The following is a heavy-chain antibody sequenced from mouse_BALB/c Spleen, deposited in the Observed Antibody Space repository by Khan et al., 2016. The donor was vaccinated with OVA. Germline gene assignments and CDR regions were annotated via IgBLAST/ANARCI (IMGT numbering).Heavy chain of an antibody. V-gene: IGHV3-2*02. CDR1: GYSITSDYA. D-gene: IGHD2-3*01. CDR2: ISYSGST. J-gene: IGHJ4*01. CDR3: ARDGHYAMDY. Sequence: EVQLQQSGPGLVKPSQSLSLTCTVTGYSITSDYAWNWIRQFPGNKLEWRGYISYSGSTSYNPSLKSRISITRDTAKNQFFLQLNSVTTEDTATYYCARDGHYAMDYWGQGTSVTVSS.